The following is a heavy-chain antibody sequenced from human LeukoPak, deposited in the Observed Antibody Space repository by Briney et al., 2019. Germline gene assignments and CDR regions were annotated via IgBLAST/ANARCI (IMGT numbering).Heavy chain of an antibody. CDR1: GFTVSSTY. CDR3: ASGIRAFDN. V-gene: IGHV3-66*01. Sequence: GGSLRLSCIASGFTVSSTYMSWVRQAPGKGLEWVSVTYSGGSTYYADSVKGRCTISRDNSKNALYLQMNSLRGEDTAVYYCASGIRAFDNWAQGTLVTVSA. CDR2: TYSGGST. J-gene: IGHJ4*02. D-gene: IGHD1-26*01.